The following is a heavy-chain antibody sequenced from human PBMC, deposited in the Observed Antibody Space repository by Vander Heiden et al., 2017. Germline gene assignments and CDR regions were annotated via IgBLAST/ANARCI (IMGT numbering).Heavy chain of an antibody. V-gene: IGHV3-23*01. CDR2: ISGSGGST. J-gene: IGHJ4*02. CDR3: AKRDGYNLGIDY. D-gene: IGHD5-12*01. CDR1: GFTFSSYT. Sequence: EVQLLESGGGLVQPGGSLKLPCAASGFTFSSYTMSWVRQAPGKGLEWVSGISGSGGSTYYADSVKGRFTISRDNSKNTLYLQMNSLRAEDTAIYYCAKRDGYNLGIDYWGQGTLVAVSS.